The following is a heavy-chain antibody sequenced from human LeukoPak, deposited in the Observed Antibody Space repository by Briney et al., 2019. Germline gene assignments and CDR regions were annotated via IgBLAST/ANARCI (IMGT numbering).Heavy chain of an antibody. Sequence: PGGSLRLSCAASGFTFSSYAMSWVRQAPGKGLEWVSAISGSGGSTYYADSVRGRFTISRDNSKNTLFLQMNSLRAEDTALYYCAKGSSGYFADLWGQGTLVTVSS. J-gene: IGHJ5*02. CDR2: ISGSGGST. CDR1: GFTFSSYA. CDR3: AKGSSGYFADL. D-gene: IGHD3-22*01. V-gene: IGHV3-23*01.